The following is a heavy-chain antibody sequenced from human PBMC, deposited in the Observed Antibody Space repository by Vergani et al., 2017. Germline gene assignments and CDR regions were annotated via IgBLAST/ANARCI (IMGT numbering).Heavy chain of an antibody. CDR3: ARVAVAGTVHYYYYYMDV. CDR2: INPSGGST. V-gene: IGHV1-46*01. D-gene: IGHD6-19*01. CDR1: GYTFTSYY. J-gene: IGHJ6*03. Sequence: QVQLVQSGAEVKKPGASVKVSCKASGYTFTSYYMHWVRQAPGQGLEWMGIINPSGGSTSYAQKFQGRVTMTRDTSTCTAYMELSSMRSEDTAVYYCARVAVAGTVHYYYYYMDVWGKGTTVTVSS.